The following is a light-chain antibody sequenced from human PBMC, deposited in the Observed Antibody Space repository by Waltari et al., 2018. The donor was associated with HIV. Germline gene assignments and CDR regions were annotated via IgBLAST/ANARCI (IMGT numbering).Light chain of an antibody. Sequence: SVFTQPPSVSAAPGQTITISCSGSTSNIGSTYVAWYQQFPGRAPKFLIYEDFMRPSGIPDRCSGSKSGTSATLDITGLQTGDEAEYDGGTWDSSLGAGVFGGGTKVTV. CDR1: TSNIGSTY. V-gene: IGLV1-51*02. CDR2: EDF. CDR3: GTWDSSLGAGV. J-gene: IGLJ3*02.